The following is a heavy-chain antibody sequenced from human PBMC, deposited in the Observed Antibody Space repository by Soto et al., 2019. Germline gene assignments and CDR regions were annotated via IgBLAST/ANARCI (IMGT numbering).Heavy chain of an antibody. D-gene: IGHD6-13*01. CDR2: IKQDGSEK. J-gene: IGHJ6*03. Sequence: PGGSLRLSCAASGFTFSSYWMSWVRQTPGKGLEWVANIKQDGSEKYYVDSVKGRFTISRDNAKNSLYLQMNSLRAEDTAVYYCARGVGEYSSSWTLGDYYYYMAVWGKGTTVTVSS. CDR3: ARGVGEYSSSWTLGDYYYYMAV. V-gene: IGHV3-7*01. CDR1: GFTFSSYW.